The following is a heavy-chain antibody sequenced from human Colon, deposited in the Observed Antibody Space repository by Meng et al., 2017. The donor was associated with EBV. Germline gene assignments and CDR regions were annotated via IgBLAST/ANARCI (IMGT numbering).Heavy chain of an antibody. J-gene: IGHJ4*02. D-gene: IGHD3-22*01. CDR3: ARSRWLLLQL. Sequence: VQLQEGGGGVLQPSETLSLTCTVYGGPFSGFYWTWIRQSPGKGLEWIGEIDDSGNIIYNPSLKSRVTISGDTSKNQFSLNVSSVTAADTAVYYCARSRWLLLQLWGQGTLVTVSS. V-gene: IGHV4-34*01. CDR2: IDDSGNI. CDR1: GGPFSGFY.